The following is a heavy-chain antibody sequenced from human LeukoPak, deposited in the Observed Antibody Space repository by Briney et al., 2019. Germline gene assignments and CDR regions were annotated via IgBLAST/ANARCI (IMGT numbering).Heavy chain of an antibody. Sequence: SETLSLTCTVSGGSISSSSYYWGWIRQPPGKGLEWIGSIYYSGSTYYNPSLKSRVTISVDTSKNQFSRKLSPVTAADTAVYYCGKGGDYGSINWFDPWGQGTLVTVSS. V-gene: IGHV4-39*07. D-gene: IGHD4-17*01. CDR1: GGSISSSSYY. J-gene: IGHJ5*02. CDR3: GKGGDYGSINWFDP. CDR2: IYYSGST.